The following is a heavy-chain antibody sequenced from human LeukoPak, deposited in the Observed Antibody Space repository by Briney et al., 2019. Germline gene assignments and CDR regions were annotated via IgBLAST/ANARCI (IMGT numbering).Heavy chain of an antibody. J-gene: IGHJ4*02. Sequence: GGSLRLSCAASGFTFSSYGMHWVRQAPGKGLEWVAVISYDGSNKYYADSVKGRFTISRDNSKNTLYLQMNSLRAEDTAVYYCAKDIIVVVPAATPYSMAFGSGFDYWGQGTLVTVSS. CDR2: ISYDGSNK. V-gene: IGHV3-30*18. CDR3: AKDIIVVVPAATPYSMAFGSGFDY. CDR1: GFTFSSYG. D-gene: IGHD2-2*01.